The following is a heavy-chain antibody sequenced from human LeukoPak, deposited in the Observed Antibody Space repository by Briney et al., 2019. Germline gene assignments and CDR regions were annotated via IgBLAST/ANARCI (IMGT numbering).Heavy chain of an antibody. CDR3: AREDYYDSSGYEF. CDR2: IYHSGST. Sequence: PSETLSLTCTVSGGSISSGGYYWSWIRQPPGKGLEWTGYIYHSGSTYYNPSLKSRVTISVDRSKNQFSLKLSSVTAADTAVYYCAREDYYDSSGYEFWGQGILVTVSS. V-gene: IGHV4-30-2*01. D-gene: IGHD3-22*01. CDR1: GGSISSGGYY. J-gene: IGHJ4*02.